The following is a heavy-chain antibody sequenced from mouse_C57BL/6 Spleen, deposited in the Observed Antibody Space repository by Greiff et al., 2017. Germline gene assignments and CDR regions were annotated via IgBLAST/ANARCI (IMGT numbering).Heavy chain of an antibody. Sequence: VQLQQPGAELVKPGASVKLSCKASGYTFTSYWMQWVKQRPGQGLEWIGEIYPSDSYTNYNQKFKGKATLTVDTSSSTAYMHRSSLTSEDSSVYYCARGGYTAMDYWGQGTSVTVSS. CDR1: GYTFTSYW. V-gene: IGHV1-50*01. D-gene: IGHD3-1*01. CDR3: ARGGYTAMDY. CDR2: IYPSDSYT. J-gene: IGHJ4*01.